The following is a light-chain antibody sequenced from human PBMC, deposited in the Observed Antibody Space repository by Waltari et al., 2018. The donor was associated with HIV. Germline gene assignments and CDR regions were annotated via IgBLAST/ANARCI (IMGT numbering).Light chain of an antibody. V-gene: IGLV1-51*01. CDR2: DNN. J-gene: IGLJ3*02. Sequence: QSVLTQPPSVSAAPGQKVTISCSGRNSNIGNNYVSWYQQIPGTAPKLLIYDNNKRPSGMPDRFSGSKSDTSATLRITGLQTGDEADYRCGTWDSSLSAVVFGGGTKLTVL. CDR1: NSNIGNNY. CDR3: GTWDSSLSAVV.